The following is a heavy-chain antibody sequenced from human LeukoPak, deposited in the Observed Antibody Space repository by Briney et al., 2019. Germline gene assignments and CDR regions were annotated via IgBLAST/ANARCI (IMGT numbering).Heavy chain of an antibody. CDR2: ISYDGSNK. Sequence: GGSLRLSCAASGFTFSSYGMHWVRQAPGKRLEWVAVISYDGSNKYYADSVKGRFTISRDNSKNTLYLQMNSLRAEDTAVYYCAKVLYYGSGSYRYYFDYWGQGTLVTVSS. D-gene: IGHD3-10*01. CDR3: AKVLYYGSGSYRYYFDY. V-gene: IGHV3-30*18. CDR1: GFTFSSYG. J-gene: IGHJ4*02.